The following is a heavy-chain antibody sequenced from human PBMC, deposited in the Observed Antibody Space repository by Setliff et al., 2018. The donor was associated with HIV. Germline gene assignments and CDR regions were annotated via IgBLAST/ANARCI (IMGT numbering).Heavy chain of an antibody. J-gene: IGHJ4*02. CDR1: GYSFSNYA. D-gene: IGHD6-13*01. CDR2: INAGNGNT. Sequence: ASVKVSCKASGYSFSNYAMHWVRQAPGQSLEWMGWINAGNGNTKYSQKFQGRVTITRDTSANTAFMELNTLTSEDTAVYYCARDDVAAPGSHHDYWGQGTLVTVSS. V-gene: IGHV1-3*01. CDR3: ARDDVAAPGSHHDY.